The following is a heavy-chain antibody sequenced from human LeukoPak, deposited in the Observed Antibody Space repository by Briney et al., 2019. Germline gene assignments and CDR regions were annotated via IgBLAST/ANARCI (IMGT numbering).Heavy chain of an antibody. CDR3: ARARYCSADISSGGDSFDI. D-gene: IGHD2-15*01. Sequence: AETLSLTCTVSGGSISNYYWRWIRQPAGRGLEGIGRIYIGGSTNYNPSLTSRVTMSVDTSHNQFSLKLSSVTAADAAVYYCARARYCSADISSGGDSFDIWGQGTMVSVSS. V-gene: IGHV4-4*07. J-gene: IGHJ3*02. CDR1: GGSISNYY. CDR2: IYIGGST.